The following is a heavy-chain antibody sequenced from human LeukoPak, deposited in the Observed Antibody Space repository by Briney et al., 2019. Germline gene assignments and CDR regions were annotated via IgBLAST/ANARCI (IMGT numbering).Heavy chain of an antibody. V-gene: IGHV3-23*01. D-gene: IGHD2/OR15-2a*01. Sequence: GGSLRLSCAASGFTFSSYAMSWVRQAPGKGLEWVSAISGSGGSTYYADSVKGRFAISRDNSKNTLYLQMNSLRAEDTAVYYCAKGIGSGILSNWFDPWGQGTLVTVSS. CDR3: AKGIGSGILSNWFDP. CDR2: ISGSGGST. CDR1: GFTFSSYA. J-gene: IGHJ5*02.